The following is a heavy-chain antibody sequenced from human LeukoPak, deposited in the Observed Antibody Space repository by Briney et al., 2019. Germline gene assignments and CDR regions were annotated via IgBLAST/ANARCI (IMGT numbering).Heavy chain of an antibody. J-gene: IGHJ6*02. CDR3: ARVHGLLHYSSGPSYSRPIYYYYYGMDV. D-gene: IGHD6-19*01. CDR2: INHSGST. CDR1: GGSFSGYY. V-gene: IGHV4-34*01. Sequence: PSETLSLTCAVYGGSFSGYYWSWIRQPPGKGLEWIGEINHSGSTNYNPSLKSRVTISVDTSKNQFSLKLSSVTAADTAVYYCARVHGLLHYSSGPSYSRPIYYYYYGMDVWGQGTTVTVSS.